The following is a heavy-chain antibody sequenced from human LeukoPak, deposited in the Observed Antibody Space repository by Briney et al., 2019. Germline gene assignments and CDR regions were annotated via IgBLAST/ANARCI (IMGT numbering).Heavy chain of an antibody. D-gene: IGHD6-13*01. V-gene: IGHV3-23*01. J-gene: IGHJ3*02. CDR3: AKDSSQMGIAAAGTGAFDI. CDR1: GFTFSSYA. Sequence: GGSLRLSCAASGFTFSSYAMSWVRQAPGKGLEWVSGISGSGGSTYYADSVKGRFTISRDNSKNTLYLQMNSLRAEDTAVYYCAKDSSQMGIAAAGTGAFDIWGQGTMVTVSS. CDR2: ISGSGGST.